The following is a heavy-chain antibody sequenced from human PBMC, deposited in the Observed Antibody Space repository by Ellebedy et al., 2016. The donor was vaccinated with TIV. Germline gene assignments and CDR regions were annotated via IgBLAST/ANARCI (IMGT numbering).Heavy chain of an antibody. V-gene: IGHV4-61*01. CDR3: AKDRFPYYDSSGTTGYFDC. Sequence: MPSETLSLTCTVSGGTISNSSFYWTWLRQPPGKTLEWIGYVYYMGSTKYNPSLKSRVTISVDTSANQFSLRLSSVTAADTAIYYCAKDRFPYYDSSGTTGYFDCWGQGTLVTVSS. D-gene: IGHD3-22*01. J-gene: IGHJ4*02. CDR1: GGTISNSSFY. CDR2: VYYMGST.